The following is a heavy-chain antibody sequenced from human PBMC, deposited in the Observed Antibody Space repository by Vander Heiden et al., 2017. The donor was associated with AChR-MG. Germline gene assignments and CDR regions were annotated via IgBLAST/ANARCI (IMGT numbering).Heavy chain of an antibody. CDR3: ARGEGYCSSTSCYTSYYYYYGMDV. Sequence: QVQLVQSGAEVKKPGASVKVSCKASGYTFTSYDINWVRQATGQGLEWMGWMNPNSGNTGYAQKFQGRVTMTRNTSISTAYMELSSLRSEDTAVYYCARGEGYCSSTSCYTSYYYYYGMDVWCQGTTVTVSS. CDR2: MNPNSGNT. CDR1: GYTFTSYD. J-gene: IGHJ6*02. D-gene: IGHD2-2*01. V-gene: IGHV1-8*01.